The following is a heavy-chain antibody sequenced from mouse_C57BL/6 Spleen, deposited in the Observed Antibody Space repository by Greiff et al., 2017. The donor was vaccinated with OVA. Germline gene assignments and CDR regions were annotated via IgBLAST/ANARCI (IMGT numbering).Heavy chain of an antibody. V-gene: IGHV5-17*01. D-gene: IGHD1-1*01. J-gene: IGHJ3*01. CDR2: ISSGSSTI. CDR3: ARTGSSYEGWFAC. CDR1: GFTFSDYG. Sequence: EVMLVESGGGLVKPGGSLKLSCAASGFTFSDYGMHWVRQAPEKGLEWVAYISSGSSTIYYADTVKGRFTISRDNAKNTLFLQMTSLRSEDTAMYYCARTGSSYEGWFACWGQGTLVTVSA.